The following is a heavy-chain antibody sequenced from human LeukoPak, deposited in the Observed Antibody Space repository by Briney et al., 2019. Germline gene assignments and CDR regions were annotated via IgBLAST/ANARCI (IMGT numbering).Heavy chain of an antibody. J-gene: IGHJ4*02. V-gene: IGHV4-61*01. CDR2: VYYSGST. Sequence: SETLSLTCTVSGGSISSSSYYWGWIRQPPGKGLEWIGYVYYSGSTNYNPSLKSRVTISVDTSKNQFSLKLTSVTAADTAVYYCARDPIAVPEPFDYWGQGTLVTVSS. CDR1: GGSISSSSYY. D-gene: IGHD6-19*01. CDR3: ARDPIAVPEPFDY.